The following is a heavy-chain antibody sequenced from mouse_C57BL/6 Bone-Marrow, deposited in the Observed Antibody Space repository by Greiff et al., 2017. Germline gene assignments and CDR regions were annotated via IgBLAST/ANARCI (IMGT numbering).Heavy chain of an antibody. CDR3: AGHASFMDY. Sequence: EVPPVESGGGFVKPGGFLKPFRPAFGFPFRDHGMHRVRPAPETGLEWVAYISSGSSTIYYADTVKGRFNISRDNAKNTLFLQMTSLRSDDTAMYYCAGHASFMDYWGQGTSVTVSS. D-gene: IGHD6-1*01. V-gene: IGHV5-17*01. CDR2: ISSGSSTI. CDR1: GFPFRDHG. J-gene: IGHJ4*01.